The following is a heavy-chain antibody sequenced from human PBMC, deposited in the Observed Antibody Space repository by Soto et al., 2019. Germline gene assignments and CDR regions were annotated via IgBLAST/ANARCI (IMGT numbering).Heavy chain of an antibody. D-gene: IGHD3-3*01. V-gene: IGHV3-30-3*01. J-gene: IGHJ6*02. CDR2: IPYDGSNK. Sequence: QVQLVESGGGVVQPGRSLRLSCVASGFTFSNYAMHWVRQAPGKGLEWVAVIPYDGSNKYYADSVKGRFTISRDNSKSTLYLHMNSLRAEDTAVYYCAMIRGGIWRYYYGMDIWGQGTTVTVSS. CDR3: AMIRGGIWRYYYGMDI. CDR1: GFTFSNYA.